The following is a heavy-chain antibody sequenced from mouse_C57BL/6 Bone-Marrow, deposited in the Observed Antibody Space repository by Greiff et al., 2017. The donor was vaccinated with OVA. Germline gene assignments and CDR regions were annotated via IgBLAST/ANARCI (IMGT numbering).Heavy chain of an antibody. CDR1: GFSLTSYG. D-gene: IGHD1-1*01. V-gene: IGHV2-2*01. Sequence: VKLMESGPGLVQPSQSLSITCTVSGFSLTSYGVHWVRQSPGKGLEWLGVIWSGGSTDYNAAFISRLSISKDNSKSQVFFKMNSLQADDTAMYYCTRDYLGFAYWGQGTLVTVSA. CDR3: TRDYLGFAY. J-gene: IGHJ3*01. CDR2: IWSGGST.